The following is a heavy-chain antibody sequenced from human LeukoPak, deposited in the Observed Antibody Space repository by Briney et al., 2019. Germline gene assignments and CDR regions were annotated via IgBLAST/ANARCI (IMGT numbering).Heavy chain of an antibody. D-gene: IGHD4-17*01. Sequence: GGSLRLSCAASRFTFSDYYMSWIRQAPGKGLEWVSYISSSGSTIYYADSVKGRFTISRDNAKNSLYLQMNSLRAEDTAVYYCARAPYGDYVHYYYYSMDVWGKGTTVTVSS. CDR3: ARAPYGDYVHYYYYSMDV. CDR2: ISSSGSTI. J-gene: IGHJ6*03. CDR1: RFTFSDYY. V-gene: IGHV3-11*04.